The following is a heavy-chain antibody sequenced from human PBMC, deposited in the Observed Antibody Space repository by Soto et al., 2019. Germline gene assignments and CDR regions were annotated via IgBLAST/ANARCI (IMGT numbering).Heavy chain of an antibody. Sequence: PSETLSLTCTVSGGSISSYYWSWIRQPPGKGLEWIGYIYYSGSTNYNPSLKSRVAISVDTPKNLFSLKLSSVTAADTAVYYCARGVGGSYYYFDYWGQGTLVTVS. CDR1: GGSISSYY. CDR3: ARGVGGSYYYFDY. CDR2: IYYSGST. J-gene: IGHJ4*02. V-gene: IGHV4-59*01. D-gene: IGHD2-15*01.